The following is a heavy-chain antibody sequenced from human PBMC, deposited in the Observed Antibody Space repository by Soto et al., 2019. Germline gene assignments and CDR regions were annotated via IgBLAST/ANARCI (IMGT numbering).Heavy chain of an antibody. D-gene: IGHD1-26*01. Sequence: NSSKKGRGCKDTSYRLWWFHQKPGKGLEWMGIIYPGDSDTRYSPSFQGQVTISADKSISTAYLQWSSLKASDTAMYYCAKVGATTLDYFDYWGQGTLVTVSS. CDR2: IYPGDSDT. J-gene: IGHJ4*02. CDR3: AKVGATTLDYFDY. V-gene: IGHV5-51*07. CDR1: GCKDTSYR.